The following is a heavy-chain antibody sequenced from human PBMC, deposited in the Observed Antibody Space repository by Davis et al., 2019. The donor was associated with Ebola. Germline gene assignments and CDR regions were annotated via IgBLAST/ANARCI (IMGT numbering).Heavy chain of an antibody. J-gene: IGHJ6*02. CDR1: GYTFTYRY. D-gene: IGHD2-15*01. CDR2: ITPFNGNT. CDR3: ASAEVVPYYYYGMDV. V-gene: IGHV1-45*02. Sequence: SVKVSCKAPGYTFTYRYLHWVRQAPGQALEWMGWITPFNGNTNYAQKFQDRFTITRDRSMSTAYMELSSLRSEDTAMYYCASAEVVPYYYYGMDVWGQGTTVTVSS.